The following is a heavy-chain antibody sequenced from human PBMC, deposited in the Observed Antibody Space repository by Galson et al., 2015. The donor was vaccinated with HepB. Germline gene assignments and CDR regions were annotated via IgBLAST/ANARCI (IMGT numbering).Heavy chain of an antibody. J-gene: IGHJ6*02. CDR2: LSYAGNNK. D-gene: IGHD2-15*01. V-gene: IGHV3-30*18. Sequence: SLRLSCAASGFTFNNYGMHWVRQAPGKGLEWVAVLSYAGNNKYYADSVKGRFTISRDNSKNMLYLQMNSLRAEDTAVYYCAKPTRYCSGDSCYLNYDYYNGMDVWGQGTTVTVSS. CDR3: AKPTRYCSGDSCYLNYDYYNGMDV. CDR1: GFTFNNYG.